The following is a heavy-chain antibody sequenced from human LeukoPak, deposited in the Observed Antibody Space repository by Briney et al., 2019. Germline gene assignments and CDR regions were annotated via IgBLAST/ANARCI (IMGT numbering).Heavy chain of an antibody. CDR2: IKQDGVEK. CDR1: GLTFSSYW. V-gene: IGHV3-7*01. J-gene: IGHJ4*02. CDR3: ARDRWGYSYGGD. Sequence: PGGSLRLSCAASGLTFSSYWMSWVRQAPGRGREGLANIKQDGVEKYYVDSVKGRFTISRDNAKNSLYLQMNSLRAEDTAVYYCARDRWGYSYGGDWGQGTLVTVSS. D-gene: IGHD5-18*01.